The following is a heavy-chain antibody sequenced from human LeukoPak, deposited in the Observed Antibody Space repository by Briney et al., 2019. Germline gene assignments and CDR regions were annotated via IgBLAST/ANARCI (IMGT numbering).Heavy chain of an antibody. D-gene: IGHD3-3*01. CDR3: ARGLAGTLWSGYYQYYYYYMDV. J-gene: IGHJ6*03. CDR1: GYTFTSYD. Sequence: ASVKVSCKASGYTFTSYDINWVRRATGQGLEWMGWMNPNSGNTGYAQKFQGRVTMTRNTSISTAYMELSSLRSEDTAVYYCARGLAGTLWSGYYQYYYYYMDVWGKGTTVTVSS. CDR2: MNPNSGNT. V-gene: IGHV1-8*01.